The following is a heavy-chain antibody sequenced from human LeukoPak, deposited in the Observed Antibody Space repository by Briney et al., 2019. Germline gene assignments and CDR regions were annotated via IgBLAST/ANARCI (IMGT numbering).Heavy chain of an antibody. CDR1: GFTFSSYG. J-gene: IGHJ4*02. Sequence: GGTLSLSCAASGFTFSSYGMGWVRRAPGKGLEWVSFIYSDNTHYSDSVKSRFTISTDNSKHTLYLRMNSLRAADPAVYYCARRAGAYSHTYDYWGQGTLVTVSS. CDR2: IYSDNT. V-gene: IGHV3-66*04. CDR3: ARRAGAYSHTYDY. D-gene: IGHD4/OR15-4a*01.